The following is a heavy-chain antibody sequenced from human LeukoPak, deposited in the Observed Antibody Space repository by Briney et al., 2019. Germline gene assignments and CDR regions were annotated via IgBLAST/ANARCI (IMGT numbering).Heavy chain of an antibody. J-gene: IGHJ4*02. CDR2: IRSKAYGGTT. Sequence: GGSLRLSCAASGFTFSSYEMNWVRQAPGKGLEWVGFIRSKAYGGTTEYAASVKGRFTISRDDSKSIAYLQMNSLKTEDTAVYYCTTSRGYDSSGYYCRFDYWGQGTLVTVSS. CDR3: TTSRGYDSSGYYCRFDY. V-gene: IGHV3-49*04. D-gene: IGHD3-22*01. CDR1: GFTFSSYE.